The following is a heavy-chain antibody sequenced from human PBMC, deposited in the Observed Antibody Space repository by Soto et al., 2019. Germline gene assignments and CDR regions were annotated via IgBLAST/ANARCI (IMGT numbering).Heavy chain of an antibody. D-gene: IGHD3-16*02. CDR1: GFTLSMSA. CDR2: ISASGDRT. Sequence: GGSLRLSCASSGFTLSMSAVNWVRQAPGKGLEWVSYISASGDRTYYADSVKGRFTISRDRSKNTVSLQMDSLRAEDTAVYYCAKDRGIIVKAGDAFDVWGQGTKVTVSS. CDR3: AKDRGIIVKAGDAFDV. J-gene: IGHJ3*01. V-gene: IGHV3-23*01.